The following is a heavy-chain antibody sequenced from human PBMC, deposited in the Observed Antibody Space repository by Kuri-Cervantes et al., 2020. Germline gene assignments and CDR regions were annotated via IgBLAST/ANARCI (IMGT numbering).Heavy chain of an antibody. J-gene: IGHJ4*02. V-gene: IGHV3-23*01. D-gene: IGHD3-10*01. CDR3: AKRYGSGGNDY. Sequence: GESLKISCAASGFTFSSYAMSWVRQAPGKGLEWVSAISGSGGSTYYADSVKGRFTISRDNSKNTLYLQMNSLRAEDTAVYYCAKRYGSGGNDYWGQGTLVTVSS. CDR1: GFTFSSYA. CDR2: ISGSGGST.